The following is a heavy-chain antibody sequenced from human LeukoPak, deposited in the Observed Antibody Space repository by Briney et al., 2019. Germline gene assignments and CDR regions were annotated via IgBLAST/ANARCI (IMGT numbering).Heavy chain of an antibody. CDR1: GFTFSSHW. CDR2: IKPDGSEK. V-gene: IGHV3-7*04. Sequence: GGSLRLSCAASGFTFSSHWMSWVRQAPGKGLEWVANIKPDGSEKYYVGSVKGRFTVSRDNAKNSLYLQMNSLRAEDTAVYYCARTYYYDSGSSFWGQGALVTVSS. D-gene: IGHD3-10*01. CDR3: ARTYYYDSGSSF. J-gene: IGHJ4*02.